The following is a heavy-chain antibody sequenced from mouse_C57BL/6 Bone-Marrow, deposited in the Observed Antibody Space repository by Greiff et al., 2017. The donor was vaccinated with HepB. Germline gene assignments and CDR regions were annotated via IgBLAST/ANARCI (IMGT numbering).Heavy chain of an antibody. CDR2: ISSGGSYT. V-gene: IGHV5-6*01. D-gene: IGHD2-4*01. J-gene: IGHJ3*01. Sequence: EVQLVESGGELVKPGGSLKLSCAASGFTFSSYGMSWVRQTPDKRLEWVATISSGGSYTYYPDSVKGRFTISRDNAKNTLYLQMSSLKSEDTAMYYCARPPYYDYDGFAYWGQGTLVTVSA. CDR3: ARPPYYDYDGFAY. CDR1: GFTFSSYG.